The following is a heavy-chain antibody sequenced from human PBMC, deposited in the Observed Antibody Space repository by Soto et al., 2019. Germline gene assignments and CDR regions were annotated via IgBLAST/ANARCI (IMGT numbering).Heavy chain of an antibody. CDR3: ARVRDCSGGTCYSWWFDP. V-gene: IGHV4-59*07. CDR2: IYYSGST. J-gene: IGHJ5*02. Sequence: SDTLSLTCTVSGNSIISYYWSWILQPPGQGLEWIGHIYYSGSTNYNPSLKSRVTISVDTSKNQLSLKLSSVTAADTAVYYCARVRDCSGGTCYSWWFDPWGQGTLVTVS. D-gene: IGHD2-15*01. CDR1: GNSIISYY.